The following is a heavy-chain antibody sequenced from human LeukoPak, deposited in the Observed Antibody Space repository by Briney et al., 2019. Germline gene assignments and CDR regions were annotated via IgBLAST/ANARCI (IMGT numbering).Heavy chain of an antibody. Sequence: SETLSLTCTVSGDSISSYYWSWIRQPPGKGLEWIGYIYDSGSTNYNPSLKSRVTISVDTSKNQFSLRLSSVTAADTAVYYCARHAPTKTTVTTSHAFDIWGQGTMVTVSS. V-gene: IGHV4-59*08. J-gene: IGHJ3*02. D-gene: IGHD4-17*01. CDR3: ARHAPTKTTVTTSHAFDI. CDR1: GDSISSYY. CDR2: IYDSGST.